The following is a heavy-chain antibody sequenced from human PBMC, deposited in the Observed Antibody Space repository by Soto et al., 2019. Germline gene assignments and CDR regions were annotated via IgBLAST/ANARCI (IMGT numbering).Heavy chain of an antibody. CDR3: AKEQVDYYDRSGDLWYYYYGIDV. CDR2: VSGSGGST. J-gene: IGHJ6*02. V-gene: IGHV3-23*01. D-gene: IGHD3-22*01. Sequence: EVQLLESGGGLVQPGGSLRLSCAASGFTFSSYAMSWVRQAPGKGLEWVSAVSGSGGSTYYADSVKGRFTISRDNSKNALYRQMNSLCDEDTAVYSCAKEQVDYYDRSGDLWYYYYGIDVWGQCTTVTFCS. CDR1: GFTFSSYA.